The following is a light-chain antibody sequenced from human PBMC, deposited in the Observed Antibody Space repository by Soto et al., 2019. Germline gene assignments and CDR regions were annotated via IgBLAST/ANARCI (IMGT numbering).Light chain of an antibody. CDR3: QQSYIGPRT. CDR2: LVF. CDR1: QTIGNF. Sequence: DLQMNQSPSPLSSSVGDRVTLPCRGSQTIGNFLNWYHQKPGKAPELLISLVFTLQSGVPSRFSASGSGTDFTLTISSLQPEDFGTYYCQQSYIGPRTFGPGTTVEIK. J-gene: IGKJ2*01. V-gene: IGKV1-39*01.